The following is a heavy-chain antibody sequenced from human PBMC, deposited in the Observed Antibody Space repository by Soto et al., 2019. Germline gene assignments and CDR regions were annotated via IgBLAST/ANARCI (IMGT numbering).Heavy chain of an antibody. J-gene: IGHJ4*02. CDR1: GFNFAAYF. D-gene: IGHD3-16*01. Sequence: ASVKVSCMASGFNFAAYFLHLVRQAPGQGLEWXGXIXXXSXAXXXAXXXQGTVTMTWDRSISSAYIELVSLRFDDAAVYYCARAVWGSSQEFYNWGQGTRVTVSS. CDR2: IXXXSXAX. CDR3: ARAVWGSSQEFYN. V-gene: IGHV1-2*02.